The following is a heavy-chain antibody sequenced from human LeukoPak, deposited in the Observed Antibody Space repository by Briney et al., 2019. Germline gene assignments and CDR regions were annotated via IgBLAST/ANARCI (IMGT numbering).Heavy chain of an antibody. J-gene: IGHJ5*02. V-gene: IGHV4-30-2*01. CDR2: IYHSEST. D-gene: IGHD5-18*01. Sequence: SQTLSLTCTVSGDSISSDSSYWSWIRQPPGKGLEWIGNIYHSESTDYNPSLKSRVTISVDRSKNQFSLKLSSVTAADTAFYYCASGGYSQTPRVIFGAPDTWGQGTLVTVSS. CDR1: GDSISSDSSY. CDR3: ASGGYSQTPRVIFGAPDT.